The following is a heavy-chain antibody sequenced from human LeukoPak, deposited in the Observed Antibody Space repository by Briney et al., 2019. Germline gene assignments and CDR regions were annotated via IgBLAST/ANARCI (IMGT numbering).Heavy chain of an antibody. Sequence: GGSLRLSCAASGFTFSSYSMNWVRQAPGKGLEWVSSISSSSSYIYYADSVKGRSTISRDNAKNSLYLQMNSLRAEDTAVYYCARRSICSSTSCYWGYFDYWGQGTLATVSS. CDR2: ISSSSSYI. D-gene: IGHD2-2*01. V-gene: IGHV3-21*01. CDR3: ARRSICSSTSCYWGYFDY. J-gene: IGHJ4*02. CDR1: GFTFSSYS.